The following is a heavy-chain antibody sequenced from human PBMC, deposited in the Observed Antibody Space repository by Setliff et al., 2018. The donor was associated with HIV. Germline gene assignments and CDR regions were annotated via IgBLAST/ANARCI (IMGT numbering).Heavy chain of an antibody. V-gene: IGHV4-34*01. CDR2: INHSGST. CDR3: ARTREYRFGFGLGQFDP. J-gene: IGHJ5*02. Sequence: SETRSLTCAVYGGSFSGSYWSWIRQPPGKGLEWIGGINHSGSTNYNPSLKSRVTISVATSKNQFSLKLTSVTAADTSVYYCARTREYRFGFGLGQFDPWGQGNLVTVSS. D-gene: IGHD3-16*01. CDR1: GGSFSGSY.